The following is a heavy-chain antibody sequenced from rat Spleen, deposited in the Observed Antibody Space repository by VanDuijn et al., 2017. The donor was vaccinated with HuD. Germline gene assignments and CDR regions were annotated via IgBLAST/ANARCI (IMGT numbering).Heavy chain of an antibody. Sequence: QIQLQQSGAELTKPGSSVKISCKASGYTFTSYDISWIKQRPGQALEWIGTINPGSGSTGYNEKFKGKATLTVDKSSSTAFMQLSSLTPEDTAVYYCARGTSNWFAYWGQGSLVTVSS. J-gene: IGHJ3*01. CDR2: INPGSGST. CDR3: ARGTSNWFAY. V-gene: IGHV1-60*01. CDR1: GYTFTSYD.